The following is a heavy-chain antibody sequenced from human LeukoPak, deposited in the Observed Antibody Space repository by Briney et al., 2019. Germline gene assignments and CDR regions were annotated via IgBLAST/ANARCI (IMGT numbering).Heavy chain of an antibody. Sequence: GGSLRLSCAASGLIVSSNYMTWVRQAPGKGLEWVSVIYSGGSIYYADSVKGRFTISRDNSRNTLYLQMNSLRAEDTAVYYCAKDRPGYDFWSGYYDYWGQGTLVTVSS. J-gene: IGHJ4*02. V-gene: IGHV3-53*01. CDR3: AKDRPGYDFWSGYYDY. D-gene: IGHD3-3*01. CDR1: GLIVSSNY. CDR2: IYSGGSI.